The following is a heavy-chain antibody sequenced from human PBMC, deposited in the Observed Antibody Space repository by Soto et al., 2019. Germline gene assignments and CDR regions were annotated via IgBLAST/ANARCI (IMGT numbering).Heavy chain of an antibody. CDR3: AKDSRLYDSTNWFDS. D-gene: IGHD3-22*01. CDR1: GFTFSTYA. J-gene: IGHJ5*01. CDR2: ISGTGGST. Sequence: PGGSLRLSCAAYGFTFSTYAMNWVRRAPGKGLEWVSAISGTGGSTYYGDSVKGRFTISRDNSKNTLYLQMNSLRVEDTAVYYCAKDSRLYDSTNWFDSWGQGT. V-gene: IGHV3-23*01.